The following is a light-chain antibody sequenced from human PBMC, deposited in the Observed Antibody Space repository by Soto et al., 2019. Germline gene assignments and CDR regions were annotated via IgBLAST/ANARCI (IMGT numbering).Light chain of an antibody. CDR3: QQYGSSPIT. CDR2: GAS. CDR1: QSVRSS. J-gene: IGKJ5*01. Sequence: EIVLTQSPGTLHLSPGERATLSCRASQSVRSSLVWYKQRPGQAPRILIYGASSRATGIPDLFSGSGAGTDFTLTISRLEPEDVAVDYCQQYGSSPITFGQGTRLEIK. V-gene: IGKV3-20*01.